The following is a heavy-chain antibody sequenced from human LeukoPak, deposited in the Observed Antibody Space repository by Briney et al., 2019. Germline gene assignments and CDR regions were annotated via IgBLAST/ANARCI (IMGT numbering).Heavy chain of an antibody. Sequence: VISYDGSHKYYADSVKGRFTMSRDYSKNTVYLQMNSLRVEDTAVYYCARAAGTTTGGMDVWGQGTMGTVSS. D-gene: IGHD1-14*01. J-gene: IGHJ6*02. CDR2: ISYDGSHK. V-gene: IGHV3-30-3*01. CDR3: ARAAGTTTGGMDV.